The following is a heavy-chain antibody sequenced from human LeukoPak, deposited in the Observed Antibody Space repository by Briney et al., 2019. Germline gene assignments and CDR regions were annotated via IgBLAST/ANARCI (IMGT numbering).Heavy chain of an antibody. V-gene: IGHV3-21*05. CDR1: GFTFSSYE. CDR3: ARANDLIDS. Sequence: PGGSLRLSCAASGFTFSSYEMDWVRQAPGKGLEWVSYISDTTSYTNYADSVKGRFTISRDNAKNSLYLQMNSLRAEDTAVYYCARANDLIDSWGQGTLVTVSS. J-gene: IGHJ5*01. CDR2: ISDTTSYT.